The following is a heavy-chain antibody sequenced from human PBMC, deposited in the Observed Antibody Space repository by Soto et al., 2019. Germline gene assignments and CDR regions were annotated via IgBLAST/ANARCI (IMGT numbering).Heavy chain of an antibody. Sequence: EVQLVESGGGLGQPGRSLRLYCAASGFTFQDYAMHWVLQAPGKGLEWVASINGNSGNIGYADSVKGRFTISRDNAKSSLYVEMTSLRVEDTALHYCARDVGDVARNLLYWGQGTLVTVSS. CDR3: ARDVGDVARNLLY. CDR2: INGNSGNI. V-gene: IGHV3-9*01. J-gene: IGHJ4*02. CDR1: GFTFQDYA. D-gene: IGHD5-12*01.